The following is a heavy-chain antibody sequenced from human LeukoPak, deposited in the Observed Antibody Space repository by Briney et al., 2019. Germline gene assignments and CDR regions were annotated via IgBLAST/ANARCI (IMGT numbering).Heavy chain of an antibody. D-gene: IGHD4-17*01. CDR3: AKYMTTVTYYSRVPFDY. CDR2: IYSGGST. J-gene: IGHJ4*02. Sequence: GGSLRLSRAASGFTVSSNYMSWVRQAPGKGLEWVSVIYSGGSTYYADSVKGRFTISRDNSKDTLYLQMNSLRAEDTAVYYCAKYMTTVTYYSRVPFDYWGQGTLVTVSS. V-gene: IGHV3-53*01. CDR1: GFTVSSNY.